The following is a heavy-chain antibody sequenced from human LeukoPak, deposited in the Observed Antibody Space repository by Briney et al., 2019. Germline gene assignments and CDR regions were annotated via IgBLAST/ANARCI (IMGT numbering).Heavy chain of an antibody. CDR1: GFTFDDYA. J-gene: IGHJ4*02. V-gene: IGHV3-9*01. Sequence: GGSLRLSCAASGFTFDDYAMHWVRQAPGKGLEWVSGISWNSGSIGYADSVKGRFTISRDNAKNTLYLQMNSLRAEDTAVYYCARDPDYGDYWGQGTLVTVSS. CDR3: ARDPDYGDY. CDR2: ISWNSGSI.